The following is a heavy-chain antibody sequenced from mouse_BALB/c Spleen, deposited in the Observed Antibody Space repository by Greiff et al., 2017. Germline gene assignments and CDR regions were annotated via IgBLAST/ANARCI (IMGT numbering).Heavy chain of an antibody. CDR1: GYTFTSYV. D-gene: IGHD1-2*01. J-gene: IGHJ4*01. V-gene: IGHV1-14*01. CDR2: INPYNDGT. CDR3: AREGEIHYYGYDYAMDY. Sequence: EVHLVESGPELVKPGASVKMSCKASGYTFTSYVMHWVKQKPGQGLEWIGYINPYNDGTKYNEKFKGKATLTSDKSSSTAYMELSSLTSEDSAVYYCAREGEIHYYGYDYAMDYWGQGTSVTVSS.